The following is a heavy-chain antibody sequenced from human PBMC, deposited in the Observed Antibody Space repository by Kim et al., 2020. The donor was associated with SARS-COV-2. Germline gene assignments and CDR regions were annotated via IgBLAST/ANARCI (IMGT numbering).Heavy chain of an antibody. V-gene: IGHV5-51*01. CDR3: ARKEMATIADFDY. D-gene: IGHD5-12*01. J-gene: IGHJ4*02. Sequence: YSPSFQGQVTISADKSISTAYLQWSSLKASDTAMYYCARKEMATIADFDYWGQGTLVTVSS.